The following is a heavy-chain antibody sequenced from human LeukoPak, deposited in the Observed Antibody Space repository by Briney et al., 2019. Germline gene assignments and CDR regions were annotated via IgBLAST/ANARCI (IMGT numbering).Heavy chain of an antibody. Sequence: PGGSLRLSCAASRFTFSSYAMSWIRQAPGKGLEWVSAISGSGGSTYYADSVKGRFTISRDNSENTLYLQMNSLRAEDTAVYYCACTSPGSGSYYWGQGTLVTVSS. CDR1: RFTFSSYA. CDR2: ISGSGGST. J-gene: IGHJ4*02. V-gene: IGHV3-23*01. CDR3: ACTSPGSGSYY. D-gene: IGHD1-26*01.